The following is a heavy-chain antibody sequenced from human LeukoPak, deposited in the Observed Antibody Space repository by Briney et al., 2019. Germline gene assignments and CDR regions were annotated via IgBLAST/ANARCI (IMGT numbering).Heavy chain of an antibody. CDR3: ARNNGMDV. J-gene: IGHJ6*02. CDR1: GFALSSHW. CDR2: VNRDGSET. V-gene: IGHV3-7*03. Sequence: GGSLRLSCAASGFALSSHWMTWVRQVPGWGPEWVANVNRDGSETYYLDSVKGRFTISKDNAKNSLYLQMNSLRAEDTALYHCARNNGMDVWGQGTTVIVSS.